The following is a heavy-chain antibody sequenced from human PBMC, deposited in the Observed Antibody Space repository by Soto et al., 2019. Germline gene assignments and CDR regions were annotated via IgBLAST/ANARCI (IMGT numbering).Heavy chain of an antibody. V-gene: IGHV3-33*01. CDR2: IWYDGSNK. J-gene: IGHJ4*02. CDR3: ARDEDTRGFDY. Sequence: QVQLVESGGGVVQPGRSLRLSCAASGFTFSSYCMHWVRQAPGKGLEWVAVIWYDGSNKNYADSVKGRFTISRDNSKNTLYLQMNSLRAEDTAVYYCARDEDTRGFDYWGQGTLVTVSS. D-gene: IGHD2-15*01. CDR1: GFTFSSYC.